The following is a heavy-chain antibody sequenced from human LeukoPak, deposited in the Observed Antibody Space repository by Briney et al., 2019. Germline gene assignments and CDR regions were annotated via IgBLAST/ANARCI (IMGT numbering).Heavy chain of an antibody. CDR2: IYYSGST. V-gene: IGHV4-39*01. Sequence: SETLSLTRTVSGGSISSSSYHWGWIRQPPGKGLEWIGSIYYSGSTYYNPSLKSRVTISVDTSKNQFSLKLSSVTAADTAVYYCASRGDFTTVDYWGQGTLVTVSS. D-gene: IGHD2-21*01. J-gene: IGHJ4*02. CDR1: GGSISSSSYH. CDR3: ASRGDFTTVDY.